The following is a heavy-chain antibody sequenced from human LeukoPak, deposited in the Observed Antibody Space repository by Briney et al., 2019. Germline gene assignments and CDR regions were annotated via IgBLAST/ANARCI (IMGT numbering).Heavy chain of an antibody. V-gene: IGHV1-46*01. D-gene: IGHD3-22*01. Sequence: ASVKVSCKASGYTFTSYYMHWVRQAPGQGLEWMGIINPSGGSTSYAQKFQGRVTMTRDTSTSTVYMELSSLRSEDTAVYYCARERPPFGISYYYDSSGYSPSDYWGQGTLVTVFS. J-gene: IGHJ4*02. CDR2: INPSGGST. CDR1: GYTFTSYY. CDR3: ARERPPFGISYYYDSSGYSPSDY.